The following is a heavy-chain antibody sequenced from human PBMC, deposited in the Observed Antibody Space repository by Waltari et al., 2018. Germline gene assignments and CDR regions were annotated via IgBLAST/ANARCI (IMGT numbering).Heavy chain of an antibody. CDR2: SIPIFGTA. V-gene: IGHV1-69*14. CDR1: GVLFGSCA. CDR3: AREGTITMFQRVFG. Sequence: QLVHSGAAVADPGCSVKVSCKGSGVLFGSCALRQQRHAPRHGPDWRGRSIPIFGTANYAQKFQGRGTITADKATSTAYMELSSLRSEDTAVYYCAREGTITMFQRVFGWGQGTLVTVSS. D-gene: IGHD3-10*01. J-gene: IGHJ4*02.